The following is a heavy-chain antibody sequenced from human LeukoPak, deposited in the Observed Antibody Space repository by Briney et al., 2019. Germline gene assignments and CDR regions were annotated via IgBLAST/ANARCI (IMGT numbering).Heavy chain of an antibody. J-gene: IGHJ4*02. CDR2: IIPILGIA. V-gene: IGHV1-69*02. CDR1: GYTFTGYY. CDR3: ALNVDTAMVRDY. Sequence: GASVKVSCKASGYTFTGYYMHWVRQAPGQGLERMGRIIPILGIANYAQKFQGRVTITADKSTSTAYMELSSLRSEDTAVYYCALNVDTAMVRDYWGQGTLVTVSS. D-gene: IGHD5-18*01.